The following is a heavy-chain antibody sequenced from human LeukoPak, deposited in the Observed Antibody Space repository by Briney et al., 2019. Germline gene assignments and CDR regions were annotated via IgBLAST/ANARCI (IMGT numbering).Heavy chain of an antibody. CDR3: ARDWLNYFDY. Sequence: PGGSLRLSCAASGFTFNYYWMTWVRQAPGKGLEWVAFIRYDGSNKYYADSVKGRFTISRDNSKNTLYLQMNSLRAEDTDVYYCARDWLNYFDYWGQGTLVTVSS. CDR2: IRYDGSNK. J-gene: IGHJ4*02. D-gene: IGHD5-12*01. V-gene: IGHV3-30*02. CDR1: GFTFNYYW.